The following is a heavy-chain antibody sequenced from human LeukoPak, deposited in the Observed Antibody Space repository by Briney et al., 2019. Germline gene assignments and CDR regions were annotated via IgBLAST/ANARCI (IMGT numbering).Heavy chain of an antibody. V-gene: IGHV3-21*01. J-gene: IGHJ3*02. D-gene: IGHD3-16*02. CDR1: GFTFSSYS. CDR3: ARVMLDHDYVWGSYRSHGAFDI. CDR2: ISSSSSYI. Sequence: PGGSLRLSCAASGFTFSSYSMNWVRQAPGKGLEWVSSISSSSSYIYYADSVKGRFTISRDNAKNSLYLQINSLRAEDTAVYYCARVMLDHDYVWGSYRSHGAFDIWGQGTMVTVSS.